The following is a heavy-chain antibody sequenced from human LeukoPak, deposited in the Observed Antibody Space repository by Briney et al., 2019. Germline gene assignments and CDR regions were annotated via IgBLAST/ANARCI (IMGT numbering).Heavy chain of an antibody. J-gene: IGHJ4*02. CDR1: GFTFSNYW. CDR2: IKQDGSEI. V-gene: IGHV3-7*03. D-gene: IGHD3-3*01. CDR3: ARALSA. Sequence: GGSLRLSCAASGFTFSNYWMHWVRQAPGEGLKWVANIKQDGSEIYYVGSVKGRFTISRDNAKNSVYLQMNSLRAEDTAVYYCARALSAWGQGTLVTVSS.